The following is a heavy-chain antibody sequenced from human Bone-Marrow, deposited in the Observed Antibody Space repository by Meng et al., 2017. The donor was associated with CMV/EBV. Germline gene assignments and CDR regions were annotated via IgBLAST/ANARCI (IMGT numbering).Heavy chain of an antibody. CDR2: IFYTGNT. CDR3: ASHSGGFWSGSRPGRYYFDY. CDR1: SDSIGDYH. J-gene: IGHJ4*02. Sequence: SETLSLTCNVSSDSIGDYHFSWIRQPPGKGLEWIGYIFYTGNTNYNPSLKSRVTISVDTSKNQFSLKLSSVTAADTAVYYCASHSGGFWSGSRPGRYYFDYWGQGTLVTVSS. V-gene: IGHV4-59*01. D-gene: IGHD3-3*01.